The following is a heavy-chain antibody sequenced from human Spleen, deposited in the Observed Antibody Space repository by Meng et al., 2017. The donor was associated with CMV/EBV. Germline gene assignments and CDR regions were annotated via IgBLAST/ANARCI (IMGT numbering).Heavy chain of an antibody. CDR2: ISYDGSNQ. CDR1: GFNFRSYV. D-gene: IGHD5/OR15-5a*01. CDR3: ARDGPPPSTSFDY. V-gene: IGHV3-30*04. J-gene: IGHJ4*02. Sequence: CAASGFNFRSYVIHWVRQAPGKGLEWVAVISYDGSNQKYADSVKGRFTISRDNSKSTLWLQMSSLRPEDTAMYYCARDGPPPSTSFDYWGQGTLVTVSS.